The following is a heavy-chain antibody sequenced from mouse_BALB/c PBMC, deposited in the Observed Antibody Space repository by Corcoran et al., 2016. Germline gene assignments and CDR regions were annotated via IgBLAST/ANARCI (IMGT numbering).Heavy chain of an antibody. CDR2: INTYTGEP. Sequence: QIQLVQSGPELKKPGETVKISCKASGYTFTNYGMNWVKQAPGKGLKWMGWINTYTGEPTYADDFKGRFAFSLETSASTAYLQINNLKNEDTATYFCARLIKEAMYYWGQGSSVTVSS. CDR3: ARLIKEAMYY. J-gene: IGHJ4*01. D-gene: IGHD2-4*01. V-gene: IGHV9-3-1*01. CDR1: GYTFTNYG.